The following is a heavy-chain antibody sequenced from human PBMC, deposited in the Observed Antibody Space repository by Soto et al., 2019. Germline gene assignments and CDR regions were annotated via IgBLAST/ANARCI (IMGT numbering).Heavy chain of an antibody. CDR1: GFTFSSYW. J-gene: IGHJ6*03. Sequence: GGSLRLSCAASGFTFSSYWMHWVRQAPGKGLVWVSRINSDGSSTSYADSVKGRFTISRDNAKNTLYLQMNTLRAEDTAVYYCASLHNYYYYYMDVWGKGTTVTVSS. CDR2: INSDGSST. CDR3: ASLHNYYYYYMDV. D-gene: IGHD4-4*01. V-gene: IGHV3-74*01.